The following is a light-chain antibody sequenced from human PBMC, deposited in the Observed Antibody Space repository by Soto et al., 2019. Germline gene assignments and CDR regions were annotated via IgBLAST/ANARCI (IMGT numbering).Light chain of an antibody. CDR3: QQYDNWPPIT. Sequence: EIVMTQSPATLSVSPGERATLSCRASQSVSSNLAWYQQKPGQAPRLLIYAASTRATGLPARFSGSGSGTEFTLTISSLQSEDFAVYYCQQYDNWPPITFGQGTRLEIK. J-gene: IGKJ5*01. CDR2: AAS. V-gene: IGKV3-15*01. CDR1: QSVSSN.